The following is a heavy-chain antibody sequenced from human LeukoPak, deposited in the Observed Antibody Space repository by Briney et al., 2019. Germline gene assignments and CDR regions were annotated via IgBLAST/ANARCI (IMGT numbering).Heavy chain of an antibody. CDR1: GFTFSSYS. D-gene: IGHD3-22*01. J-gene: IGHJ4*02. V-gene: IGHV3-48*01. Sequence: PGGSLRLSCAASGFTFSSYSMNWVRQAPGKGLEWVSYISSSSSTIYYADSVKGRFTISRDNAKNSLYLQMNSLRAEDTAVYYCARRQMGSGYYRLAYWGQGTLVTVSS. CDR3: ARRQMGSGYYRLAY. CDR2: ISSSSSTI.